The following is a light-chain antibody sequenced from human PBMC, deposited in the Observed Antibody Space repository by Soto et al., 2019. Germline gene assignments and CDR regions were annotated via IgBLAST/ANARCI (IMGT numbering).Light chain of an antibody. CDR1: QSVSSY. Sequence: EIVLTQSPATLPLSPGERATLSCRASQSVSSYLAWYQQKPGQAPRLLIYDASNRATGIPARFSGSGSGTDFTPTISSLEPEDFAVYYCQQRSNWPPYTFGQGTKLEIK. V-gene: IGKV3-11*01. J-gene: IGKJ2*01. CDR2: DAS. CDR3: QQRSNWPPYT.